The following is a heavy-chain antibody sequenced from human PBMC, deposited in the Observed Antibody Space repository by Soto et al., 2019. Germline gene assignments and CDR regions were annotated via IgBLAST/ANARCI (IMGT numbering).Heavy chain of an antibody. CDR1: GFTFSSYA. CDR2: ISGSGGNT. Sequence: PGGSLRLSCAASGFTFSSYAMSWVRQAPGKGLECVSGISGSGGNTYYADSVKGRFTISRDNSKNTLYLQMNSLRAEDTALYYCAKDTASSDYAWGQGTLVTVSS. D-gene: IGHD4-17*01. CDR3: AKDTASSDYA. V-gene: IGHV3-23*01. J-gene: IGHJ5*02.